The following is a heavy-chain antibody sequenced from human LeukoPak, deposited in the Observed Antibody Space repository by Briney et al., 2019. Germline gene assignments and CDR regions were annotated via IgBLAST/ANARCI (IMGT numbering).Heavy chain of an antibody. CDR3: GRDRLLDY. J-gene: IGHJ4*02. V-gene: IGHV1-2*06. CDR1: GYIFTAYY. Sequence: ASVKVSCKPSGYIFTAYYIHWMRQAPGQGVEWMGRINPISGDANFAQMFQDRVTMTRDTSISTVYMELSGLTSDDTAVYYCGRDRLLDYWGQGTPVTVSS. CDR2: INPISGDA. D-gene: IGHD5-12*01.